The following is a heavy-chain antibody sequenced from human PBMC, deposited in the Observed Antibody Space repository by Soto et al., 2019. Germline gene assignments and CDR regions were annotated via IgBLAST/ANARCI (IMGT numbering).Heavy chain of an antibody. D-gene: IGHD4-4*01. CDR1: GFTFSSYG. CDR3: AKDLRGNYPFYSYYSTDV. Sequence: GGSLRLSCAASGFTFSSYGMHWVRQAPGKGLEWVAVISYDGSNKYYADSVKGRFTISRDNSKNTLYLQMNSLRAEDTAVYYCAKDLRGNYPFYSYYSTDVWGKGPTVTVSS. CDR2: ISYDGSNK. V-gene: IGHV3-30*18. J-gene: IGHJ6*03.